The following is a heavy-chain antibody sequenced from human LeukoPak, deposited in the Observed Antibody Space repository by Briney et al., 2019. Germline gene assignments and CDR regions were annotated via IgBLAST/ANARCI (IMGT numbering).Heavy chain of an antibody. CDR2: IYYSGTT. CDR1: GGSISSYY. J-gene: IGHJ3*02. V-gene: IGHV4-59*08. Sequence: PSETLSLTCTVSGGSISSYYWSWIRQPPGKGLEGIGDIYYSGTTNYNPSLKSRVTISVDTSKNQFSLKLSSVTAAHTPVYYCARHPPPYQLLTTAPRAAFDIWGQGTMVTVSS. D-gene: IGHD2-2*01. CDR3: ARHPPPYQLLTTAPRAAFDI.